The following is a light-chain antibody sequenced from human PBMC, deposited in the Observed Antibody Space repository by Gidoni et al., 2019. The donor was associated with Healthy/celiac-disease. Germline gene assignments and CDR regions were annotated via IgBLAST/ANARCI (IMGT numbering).Light chain of an antibody. V-gene: IGKV1-39*01. J-gene: IGKJ3*01. Sequence: DIHMTQSPSSLSASVGDRVTITCRASQSISSYLNWYQQKPGKAPKLLIYSASSLQSGVPSRFSGSGSGTDFTLTISSLQPEDFATYYCQQSYSNPGTFGHGTKVDIK. CDR1: QSISSY. CDR2: SAS. CDR3: QQSYSNPGT.